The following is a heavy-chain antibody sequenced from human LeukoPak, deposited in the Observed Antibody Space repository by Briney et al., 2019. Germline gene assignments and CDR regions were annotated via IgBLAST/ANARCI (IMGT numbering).Heavy chain of an antibody. Sequence: SETLSLTCTVSGGSVSSYYWSWIRQPPGKGLEWIGYVYSREITNYNPSLKSRVTISADTSKNQFSLKLSSVTAADTAVYYCARGRREDYYENSQLFDYWGQGTLVTVSS. D-gene: IGHD3-22*01. CDR1: GGSVSSYY. J-gene: IGHJ4*02. CDR2: VYSREIT. CDR3: ARGRREDYYENSQLFDY. V-gene: IGHV4-59*08.